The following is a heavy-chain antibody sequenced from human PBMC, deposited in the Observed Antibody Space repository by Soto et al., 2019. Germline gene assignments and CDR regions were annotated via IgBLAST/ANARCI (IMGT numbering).Heavy chain of an antibody. Sequence: QVQLVESGGGVVQPGRSLRLSCAASGFTFSSYGMHWVRQAPGKGLEWMAVIWYDGNSKDYGDSVRGRFTVSRDNSKXXXXXXMXSLRAEDTAVYYCARDSSSGEGFDFWGQGTLVTVSS. V-gene: IGHV3-33*01. J-gene: IGHJ4*02. D-gene: IGHD7-27*01. CDR2: IWYDGNSK. CDR3: ARDSSSGEGFDF. CDR1: GFTFSSYG.